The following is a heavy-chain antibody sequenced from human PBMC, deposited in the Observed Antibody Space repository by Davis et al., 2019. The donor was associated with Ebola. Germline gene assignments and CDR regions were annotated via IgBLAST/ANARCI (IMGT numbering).Heavy chain of an antibody. V-gene: IGHV1-18*01. CDR1: GYTFTSYG. CDR3: ARLRPYDLTMDV. J-gene: IGHJ6*02. Sequence: ASVKVSCKASGYTFTSYGISWVRQAPGQGLEWMGWISAYNGNTNYAQKLQGRVTMTTDTSTRTAYMELRSLRSDDTAVYYCARLRPYDLTMDVWGQGTTVTVSS. D-gene: IGHD3-3*01. CDR2: ISAYNGNT.